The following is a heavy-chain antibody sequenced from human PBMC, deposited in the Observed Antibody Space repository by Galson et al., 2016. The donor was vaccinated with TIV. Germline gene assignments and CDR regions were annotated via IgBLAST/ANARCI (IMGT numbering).Heavy chain of an antibody. CDR1: GYIFTSWY. CDR2: VSTSGGTT. V-gene: IGHV1-46*01. CDR3: ARGPGSTYGYIFDY. D-gene: IGHD5-18*01. Sequence: SVKVSCKASGYIFTSWYMHWVRQAPGQGLEWVGIVSTSGGTTSYAQKFQGRVAMTSDTSTSTVYMELNSLKSEDTAVYYCARGPGSTYGYIFDYWGQGTPVTVAS. J-gene: IGHJ4*02.